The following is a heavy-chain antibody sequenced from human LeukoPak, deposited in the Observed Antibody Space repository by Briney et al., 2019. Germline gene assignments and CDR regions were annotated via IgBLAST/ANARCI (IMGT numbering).Heavy chain of an antibody. CDR3: AKGYSSYMDV. Sequence: GGSLRLSCAASGFTFNTYGMSWVRQAPGKGLEWVANIKQDGSEKYYVDSVKGRFTISRDNAKNSLYLQMNSLRPEDTALYYCAKGYSSYMDVWGKGTTVTISS. CDR1: GFTFNTYG. V-gene: IGHV3-7*01. J-gene: IGHJ6*03. CDR2: IKQDGSEK.